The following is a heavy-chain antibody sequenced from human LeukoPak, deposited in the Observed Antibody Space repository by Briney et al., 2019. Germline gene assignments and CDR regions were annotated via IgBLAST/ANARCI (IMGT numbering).Heavy chain of an antibody. J-gene: IGHJ4*02. CDR2: IKPDGSEK. CDR1: GFTFSNYW. CDR3: TRDFGSIVVVTAIVD. V-gene: IGHV3-7*01. D-gene: IGHD2-21*02. Sequence: GGSLRLSCAATGFTFSNYWTSWVRQAPGKGLEWVANIKPDGSEKYYVDSVKGRFTISRDNAKNSLYLQMNSLRAEDTAIYYCTRDFGSIVVVTAIVDWGQGTLVTVSS.